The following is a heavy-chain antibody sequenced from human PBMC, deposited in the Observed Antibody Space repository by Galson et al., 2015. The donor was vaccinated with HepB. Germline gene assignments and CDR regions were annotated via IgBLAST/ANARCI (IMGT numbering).Heavy chain of an antibody. CDR1: GFTVTNAW. CDR2: IKRRTDGGTA. D-gene: IGHD2/OR15-2a*01. J-gene: IGHJ3*02. Sequence: SLRLSCAASGFTVTNAWMSWVRQAPGKGLEWVGHIKRRTDGGTADYAAPVKGRFTISRDDSKNTLYLQMNSLKTEDTAVYYCTTDSDIVILGIWGQGTMVTVSS. V-gene: IGHV3-15*01. CDR3: TTDSDIVILGI.